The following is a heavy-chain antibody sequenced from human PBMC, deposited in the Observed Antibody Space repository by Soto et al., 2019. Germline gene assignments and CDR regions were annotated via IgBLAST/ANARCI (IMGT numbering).Heavy chain of an antibody. CDR2: ISYDGSNT. Sequence: QVQLVESGGGVVQPGRSLRLSCAASGFTFSSYGMHWVRQAPGKGLEWVAVISYDGSNTYYADSVKGRFTISRDNSKNTRYLQMNSLRAEDTAVYYCAKDRAHYYYDSSGYHPLFDYWCQGTLVTVSS. D-gene: IGHD3-22*01. J-gene: IGHJ4*02. CDR3: AKDRAHYYYDSSGYHPLFDY. V-gene: IGHV3-30*18. CDR1: GFTFSSYG.